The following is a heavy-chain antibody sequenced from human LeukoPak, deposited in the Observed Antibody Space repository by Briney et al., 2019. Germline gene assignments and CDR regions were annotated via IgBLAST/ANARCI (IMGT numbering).Heavy chain of an antibody. CDR3: AHGRAPDYYGSGSYYTREYYFDY. Sequence: AETLSLTCTVSGFSISSSRYYWGWIRHPPGKGLEWIVTLDHAGTTFYNFALKSRVTISVHAPNNQFSLRLNSVGAADTPVYYCAHGRAPDYYGSGSYYTREYYFDYWGQGTLVTVSS. CDR2: LDHAGTT. D-gene: IGHD3-10*01. CDR1: GFSISSSRYY. V-gene: IGHV4-39*01. J-gene: IGHJ4*02.